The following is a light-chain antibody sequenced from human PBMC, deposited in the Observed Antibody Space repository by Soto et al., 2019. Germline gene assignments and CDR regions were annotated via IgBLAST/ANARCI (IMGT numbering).Light chain of an antibody. CDR3: QQYGSSPLT. CDR1: QSVTSSY. J-gene: IGKJ4*01. Sequence: EIVLTQSPGTLSLSPGERATLSSRASQSVTSSYLAWYQQKPGQAPRLLSYGASRRATGIPDRFSGSGSGTDFTLTISRLEPEDFAVYYCQQYGSSPLTFGGGTKVEIK. CDR2: GAS. V-gene: IGKV3-20*01.